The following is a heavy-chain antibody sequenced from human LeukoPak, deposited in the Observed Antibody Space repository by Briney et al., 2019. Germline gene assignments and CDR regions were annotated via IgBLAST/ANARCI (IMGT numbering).Heavy chain of an antibody. CDR3: ARGRIQLWRSYDSSGYPYYFDY. Sequence: GGSLRLSCAAAEFSFSSYWMHWVRQAPGKGLVWVSRINSDGSSTSYADSVKGRFTTSRDNAKNTLYLQMNSLRAEDTAVYYCARGRIQLWRSYDSSGYPYYFDYWGQGTLVTVSS. CDR1: EFSFSSYW. CDR2: INSDGSST. V-gene: IGHV3-74*01. D-gene: IGHD3-22*01. J-gene: IGHJ4*02.